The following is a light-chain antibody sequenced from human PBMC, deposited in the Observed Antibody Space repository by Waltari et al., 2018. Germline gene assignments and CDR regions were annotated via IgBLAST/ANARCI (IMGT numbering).Light chain of an antibody. J-gene: IGKJ1*01. CDR2: KAS. CDR3: QQYNTYSPT. V-gene: IGKV1-5*03. Sequence: DIQMTQSPSTLSASVGDRVTITCRASQSISNWLVWYQQKPRIAPKLLLYKASSLESGVPSRFSGSGSGTEFTLTISSLQPDDFATYYCQQYNTYSPTFGQGTKVEIK. CDR1: QSISNW.